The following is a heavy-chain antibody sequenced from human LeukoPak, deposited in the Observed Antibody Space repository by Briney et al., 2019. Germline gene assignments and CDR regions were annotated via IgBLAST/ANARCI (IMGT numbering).Heavy chain of an antibody. D-gene: IGHD6-19*01. V-gene: IGHV3-23*01. J-gene: IGHJ4*02. CDR1: GFTFRSYA. Sequence: PGGSLRLSCAASGFTFRSYAMSWVRQAPGKGLEWVSSINTGGAGTYYVDSVRGRFTISRDNAQNTLYLEMNSLRAEDTALYYCAKVKSDNQWLAPFDALGQGTLVTVSS. CDR3: AKVKSDNQWLAPFDA. CDR2: INTGGAGT.